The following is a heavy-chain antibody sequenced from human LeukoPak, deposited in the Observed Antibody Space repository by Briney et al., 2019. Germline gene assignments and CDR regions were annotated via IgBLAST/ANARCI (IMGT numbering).Heavy chain of an antibody. V-gene: IGHV1-69*04. CDR2: IIPILGIA. J-gene: IGHJ6*02. Sequence: ASVKVSCKASGGTFSSYAISWVRQAPGQGLEWMGRIIPILGIANYAQKFQGRVTITADKSTSTAYMELSSLRSEDTAVYYCARGPVEMATILQDYYGMDVWGQGTTVTVSS. CDR1: GGTFSSYA. CDR3: ARGPVEMATILQDYYGMDV. D-gene: IGHD5-24*01.